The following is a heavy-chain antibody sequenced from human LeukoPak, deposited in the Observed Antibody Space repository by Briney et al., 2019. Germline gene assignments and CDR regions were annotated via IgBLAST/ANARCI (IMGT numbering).Heavy chain of an antibody. CDR2: IFHTGDV. Sequence: SETLSLTCTVSGYSINSGYFWGWVRQPPGKGPEWIGSIFHTGDVYYNPSLRSRVTLSIDTSRNQVSLKVTSVTAADTALYYCARVVASTSIDSWGQGILVTVSS. CDR3: ARVVASTSIDS. CDR1: GYSINSGYF. J-gene: IGHJ4*02. D-gene: IGHD2-15*01. V-gene: IGHV4-38-2*02.